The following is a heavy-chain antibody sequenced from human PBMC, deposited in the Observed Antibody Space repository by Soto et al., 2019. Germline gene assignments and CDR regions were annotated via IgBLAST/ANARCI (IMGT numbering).Heavy chain of an antibody. CDR1: GGSFSGYY. CDR3: ARSGGVTLDY. V-gene: IGHV4-34*01. CDR2: INHGGST. D-gene: IGHD2-21*02. Sequence: SETLSLTCAVYGGSFSGYYWSWIRQPPGKGLEWIGEINHGGSTNYIPSLKSRVTISVDTSKNQFSLNLTSVTAADTAVYYCARSGGVTLDYWGQGTLVTVSS. J-gene: IGHJ4*02.